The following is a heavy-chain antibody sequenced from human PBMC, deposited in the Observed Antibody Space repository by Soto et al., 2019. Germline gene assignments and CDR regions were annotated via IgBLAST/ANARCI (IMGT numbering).Heavy chain of an antibody. J-gene: IGHJ4*02. D-gene: IGHD6-19*01. CDR3: ARRGSGLVDF. CDR1: GYTFTSYG. Sequence: EASVKVSCKASGYTFTSYGITWVRQAPGQGLEWMGWISIYNGHTEFAQKFQGRVTMTTDISTTTAYMELRSLKFDDTALYYCARRGSGLVDFWGQGTSVTVSS. CDR2: ISIYNGHT. V-gene: IGHV1-18*04.